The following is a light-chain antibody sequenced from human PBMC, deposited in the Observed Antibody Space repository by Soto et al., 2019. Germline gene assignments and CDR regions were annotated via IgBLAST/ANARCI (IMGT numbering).Light chain of an antibody. CDR3: SSYTSSSPYV. V-gene: IGLV2-8*01. J-gene: IGLJ1*01. CDR1: SSDVGGYNY. CDR2: EVN. Sequence: QSALTQPPSASGSPGQSVAISCTGTSSDVGGYNYVSWYQQHPGKAPKLMIYEVNKRPSGVPDRFSGSKSGNTASLTFSGLQAEDEADYYCSSYTSSSPYVFGTGTKVTVL.